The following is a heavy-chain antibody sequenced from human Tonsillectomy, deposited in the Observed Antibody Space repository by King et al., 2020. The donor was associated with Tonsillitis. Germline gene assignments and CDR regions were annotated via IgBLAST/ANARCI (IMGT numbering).Heavy chain of an antibody. CDR1: GGSISSYY. Sequence: VQLQESGPGLVKPSETLSLTCTVSGGSISSYYWSWIRQPAGKGLEWIGRIYTSGSTNYTPSLKSRVPMSVDTSKNQFSLKLSSVTAADPAVYYCSRDWDYGSGSASLDYWGQGTLVTVSS. CDR2: IYTSGST. D-gene: IGHD3-10*01. CDR3: SRDWDYGSGSASLDY. V-gene: IGHV4-4*07. J-gene: IGHJ4*02.